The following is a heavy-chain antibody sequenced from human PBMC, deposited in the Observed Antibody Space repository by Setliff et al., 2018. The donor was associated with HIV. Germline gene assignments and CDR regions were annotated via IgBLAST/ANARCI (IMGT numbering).Heavy chain of an antibody. CDR3: AIQSTQIRYLDWLNAFDI. J-gene: IGHJ3*02. V-gene: IGHV4-34*01. CDR1: GGSFSGYY. Sequence: PSETLSLTCAVYGGSFSGYYWGWIRQPPGKGLEWIGSMYHSGSTYHNPSLKNRVTISGDTSKNQFSLKLSYVTAADTAFYYCAIQSTQIRYLDWLNAFDIWGQGTMVTVSS. CDR2: MYHSGST. D-gene: IGHD3-9*01.